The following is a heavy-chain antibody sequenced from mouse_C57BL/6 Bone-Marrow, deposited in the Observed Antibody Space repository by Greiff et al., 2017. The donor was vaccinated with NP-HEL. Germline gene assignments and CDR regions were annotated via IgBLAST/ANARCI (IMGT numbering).Heavy chain of an antibody. J-gene: IGHJ2*01. CDR1: GYSFTGYY. Sequence: VQLKQSGPELVKPGASVKISCKASGYSFTGYYMNWVKQSPEKSLEWIGEINPSTGGTTYNQKFKDKATLTVNKSSSTAYMQLKSLTSEDSAVYYCAREVAFDYWGQGTTLTVSS. CDR3: AREVAFDY. CDR2: INPSTGGT. V-gene: IGHV1-42*01. D-gene: IGHD1-1*02.